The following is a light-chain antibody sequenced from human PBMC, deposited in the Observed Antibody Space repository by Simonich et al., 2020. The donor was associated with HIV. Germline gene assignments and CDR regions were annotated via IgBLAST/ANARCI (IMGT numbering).Light chain of an antibody. CDR2: RND. V-gene: IGLV1-44*01. J-gene: IGLJ3*02. Sequence: QSVLTQPPSASGTPGQRVTISCSGSSSNIGSNTVNWYQQLPGAAPKLLIYRNDQRPSGGPDRFSGSKSGTSASLAISGLQSEEEAAYYCAAWDDSLNGPVFGGGTKLTVL. CDR1: SSNIGSNT. CDR3: AAWDDSLNGPV.